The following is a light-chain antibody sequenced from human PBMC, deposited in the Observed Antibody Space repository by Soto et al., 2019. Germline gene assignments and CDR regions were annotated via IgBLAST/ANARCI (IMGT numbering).Light chain of an antibody. J-gene: IGKJ4*01. Sequence: DMQMTQSPSYLSASVGDRVNISCRASQSISTYLNWYQQKPGRAPRLLIHAASTLQGGVPLRFSGSGSGTDITLTISRLQPDDFTTYYCQQTYSAPHTFGGGTKVEI. CDR3: QQTYSAPHT. CDR2: AAS. CDR1: QSISTY. V-gene: IGKV1-39*01.